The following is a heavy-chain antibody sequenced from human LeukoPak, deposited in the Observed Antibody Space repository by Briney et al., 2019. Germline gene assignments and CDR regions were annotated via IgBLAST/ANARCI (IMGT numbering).Heavy chain of an antibody. CDR2: INSDGSST. CDR3: VKGYCSSTSCEGVVFDI. Sequence: GGSLRLSCAASGFTFSRYWMHWVRQAPGKGLVWVSRINSDGSSTSYADSVKGRFTISRDNAKNTLYLQMNSLRAEDTAVYYCVKGYCSSTSCEGVVFDIWGQGTMVTVSS. D-gene: IGHD2-2*01. J-gene: IGHJ3*02. V-gene: IGHV3-74*01. CDR1: GFTFSRYW.